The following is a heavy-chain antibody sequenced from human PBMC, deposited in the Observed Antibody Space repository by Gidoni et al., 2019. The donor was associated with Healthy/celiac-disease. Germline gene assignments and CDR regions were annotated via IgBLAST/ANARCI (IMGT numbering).Heavy chain of an antibody. J-gene: IGHJ4*02. V-gene: IGHV1-69*04. CDR3: ARDFQYYGSGSYFDY. Sequence: QVKLVQSGAAVTKPGSSVMVSCKASGGTFSSYAISWVRQAPGQGLEWMGRIIPIRGIANYAQKFQGRVTITADKSTSTAYMELSSLRSEETAVYYCARDFQYYGSGSYFDYWGQGTLVTVSS. CDR2: IIPIRGIA. CDR1: GGTFSSYA. D-gene: IGHD3-10*01.